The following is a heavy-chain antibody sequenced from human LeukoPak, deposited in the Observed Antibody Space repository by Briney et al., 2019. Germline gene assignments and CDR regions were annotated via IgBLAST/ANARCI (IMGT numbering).Heavy chain of an antibody. CDR3: ASAVAGYYYYYGMDV. CDR1: GFTFSSYW. CDR2: ISSSGSTI. J-gene: IGHJ6*04. Sequence: GGSLRLSCAASGFTFSSYWMSWVRQAPGKGLEWVSYISSSGSTIYYADSVKGRFTISRDNAKNSLYLQMNSLRAEDTAVYYCASAVAGYYYYYGMDVWGRGTTVTVSS. V-gene: IGHV3-48*04. D-gene: IGHD6-19*01.